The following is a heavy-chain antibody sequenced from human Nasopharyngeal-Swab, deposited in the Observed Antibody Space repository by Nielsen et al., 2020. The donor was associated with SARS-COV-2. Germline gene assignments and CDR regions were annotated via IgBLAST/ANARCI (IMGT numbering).Heavy chain of an antibody. CDR3: ARHGGGGYVDYQYYLDY. Sequence: GESLKISCKGSGYSFTSYWNSWVRQMPGKGLEWMGRIDPSDSYTNYSPSFQGQVTISADKSISTAYLQWSSLKASDTAMYYCARHGGGGYVDYQYYLDYWGQGTLVTVSS. D-gene: IGHD4-17*01. J-gene: IGHJ4*02. CDR1: GYSFTSYW. V-gene: IGHV5-10-1*04. CDR2: IDPSDSYT.